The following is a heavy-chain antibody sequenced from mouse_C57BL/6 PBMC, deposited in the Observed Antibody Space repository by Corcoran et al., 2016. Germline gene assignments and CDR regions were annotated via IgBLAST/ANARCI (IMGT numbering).Heavy chain of an antibody. CDR3: ARGIYYGSSYGWFAY. D-gene: IGHD1-1*01. J-gene: IGHJ3*01. CDR1: GYTFTDYY. V-gene: IGHV1-26*01. CDR2: INPNNGGT. Sequence: EVQLQQSGPELVKPGASVKISCKASGYTFTDYYMNWVKRSHGKSLEWIGDINPNNGGTSYNQKFKGKATLTVDKSSSTAYMELRSLTSEDSAVYYCARGIYYGSSYGWFAYWGQGTLVTVSA.